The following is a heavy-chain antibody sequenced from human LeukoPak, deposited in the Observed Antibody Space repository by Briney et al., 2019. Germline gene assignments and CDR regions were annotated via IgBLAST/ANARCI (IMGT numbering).Heavy chain of an antibody. CDR1: GFTFSSYA. CDR3: AKGLWLAAAGTPLDY. D-gene: IGHD6-13*01. Sequence: GGSLRLSCAASGFTFSSYAMSWVRQAPGKGLKWVSTINDNGAGTYYADSVKGRFTISRDNSKNTLYLQMNSLRAEDTAVYYCAKGLWLAAAGTPLDYWGQGTLVTVSS. V-gene: IGHV3-23*01. J-gene: IGHJ4*02. CDR2: INDNGAGT.